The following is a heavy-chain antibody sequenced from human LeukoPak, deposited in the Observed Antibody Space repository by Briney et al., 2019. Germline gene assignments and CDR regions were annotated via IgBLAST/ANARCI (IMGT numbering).Heavy chain of an antibody. D-gene: IGHD6-13*01. Sequence: GGSLRLLLATSGIPLKRHYMSWVRQASGKGLEGVSGIFYGGSTYYADSVKGRFTISRDNSKNTLYLQINSLRAEDTAVYYCARAGGYSSSWYREIDAFDIWGQGTMVTVSS. CDR2: IFYGGST. J-gene: IGHJ3*02. CDR3: ARAGGYSSSWYREIDAFDI. V-gene: IGHV3-66*01. CDR1: GIPLKRHY.